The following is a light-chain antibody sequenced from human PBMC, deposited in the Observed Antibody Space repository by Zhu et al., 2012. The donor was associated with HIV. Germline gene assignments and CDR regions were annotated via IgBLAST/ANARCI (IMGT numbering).Light chain of an antibody. J-gene: IGKJ1*01. Sequence: EIVMTQSPATLSVSPGEGATLSCRATQSIGNNLAWYQQRPGQAPRLLIYGASTRAAGIPPRFTLALGLGQSSLSPSTPWSLKILLVYYCQLHNNSAFVFGQGTKVEIK. CDR3: QLHNNSAFV. CDR2: GAS. CDR1: QSIGNN. V-gene: IGKV3-15*01.